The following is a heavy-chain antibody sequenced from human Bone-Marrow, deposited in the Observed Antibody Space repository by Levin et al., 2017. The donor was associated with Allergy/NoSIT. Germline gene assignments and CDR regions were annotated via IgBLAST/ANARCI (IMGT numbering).Heavy chain of an antibody. CDR2: ISYDGSNK. D-gene: IGHD3-22*01. Sequence: GGSLRLSCAASGFTFSSYAMHWVRQAPGKGLEWVAVISYDGSNKYYADSVKGRFTISRDNSKNTLYLQMNSLRAEDTAVYYCATVEYYYDSSGPPWFDPWGQGTLVTVSS. CDR1: GFTFSSYA. CDR3: ATVEYYYDSSGPPWFDP. V-gene: IGHV3-30*04. J-gene: IGHJ5*02.